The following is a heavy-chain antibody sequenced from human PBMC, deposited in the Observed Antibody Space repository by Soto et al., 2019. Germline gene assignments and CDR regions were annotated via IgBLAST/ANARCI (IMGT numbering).Heavy chain of an antibody. CDR1: GFTFSSYG. V-gene: IGHV3-30*18. Sequence: PVGSLRLSCAASGFTFSSYGMHWVRQAPGKGLEWVAVISYDGSNKYYADSAKGRFTISRDNSKNTLYLQMNSLRAEDTAVYYCAKFFYCSGGSCYSDYYYYGMDGWGQGTTVTVAS. CDR3: AKFFYCSGGSCYSDYYYYGMDG. J-gene: IGHJ6*02. CDR2: ISYDGSNK. D-gene: IGHD2-15*01.